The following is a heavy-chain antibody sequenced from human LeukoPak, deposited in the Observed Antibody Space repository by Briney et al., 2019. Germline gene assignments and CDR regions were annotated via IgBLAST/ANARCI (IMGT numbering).Heavy chain of an antibody. D-gene: IGHD5-18*01. Sequence: GALGLSCAASGFTVSSNYMSWVRQAPGKGLEWVSVIYSGGSTYYADSVKGRFTISRDNSKNTLYLQMNSLRAEDTAVYYCARAVGTAMVTGFDYWGQGTLVTVSS. CDR2: IYSGGST. CDR3: ARAVGTAMVTGFDY. V-gene: IGHV3-53*01. J-gene: IGHJ4*02. CDR1: GFTVSSNY.